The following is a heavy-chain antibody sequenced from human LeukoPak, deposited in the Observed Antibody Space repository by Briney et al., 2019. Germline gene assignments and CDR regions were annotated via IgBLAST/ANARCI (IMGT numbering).Heavy chain of an antibody. CDR3: ARGNYGGSFDY. CDR2: INHSGST. D-gene: IGHD3-16*01. CDR1: GGSISSYY. V-gene: IGHV4-34*01. Sequence: PSETLSLTCTVSGGSISSYYWGWIRQPAGKGLEWIGEINHSGSTNYNPSLKSRVTISVDTSKNQFSLKLSSVTAADTAVYYCARGNYGGSFDYWGQGTLVTVSS. J-gene: IGHJ4*02.